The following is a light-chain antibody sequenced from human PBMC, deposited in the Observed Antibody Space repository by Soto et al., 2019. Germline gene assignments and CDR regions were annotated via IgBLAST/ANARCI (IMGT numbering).Light chain of an antibody. CDR1: QSISSW. CDR3: QQYNSYSWT. V-gene: IGKV1-5*03. Sequence: DIQMTQSPSTLSASVGDRVTITCRASQSISSWLAWYQQKPGKAPKFLIYKASNLESGVPSRFSGSGSGTEFTLTISSLQPDDFATYYCQQYNSYSWTVGQGPKVEIK. J-gene: IGKJ1*01. CDR2: KAS.